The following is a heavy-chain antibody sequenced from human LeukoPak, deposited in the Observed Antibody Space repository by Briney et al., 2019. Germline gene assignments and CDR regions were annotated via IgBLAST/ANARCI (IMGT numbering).Heavy chain of an antibody. CDR1: GGSITSGDYY. CDR2: IYYSGST. J-gene: IGHJ6*03. V-gene: IGHV4-30-4*08. Sequence: SETLSLTCAVSGGSITSGDYYWSWIRQPPGKGPEWIGYIYYSGSTYYNPSLRSRVTISVDTSKNQFSLKLSSVTAADTAVYYCARVGKEVAAAGTRFYYYYMDVWGKGTTVTVSS. D-gene: IGHD6-13*01. CDR3: ARVGKEVAAAGTRFYYYYMDV.